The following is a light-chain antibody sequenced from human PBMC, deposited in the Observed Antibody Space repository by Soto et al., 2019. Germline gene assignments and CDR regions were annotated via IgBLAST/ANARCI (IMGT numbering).Light chain of an antibody. CDR1: QGIGNP. CDR2: AAS. J-gene: IGKJ1*01. CDR3: QQSYSSPPT. Sequence: IQMTQSPSSLSASVGDRVIVTCRASQGIGNPLSWYQQKPGKPPKVLIFAASSLQSGVPPRFSGSRSGPDFTLAISSLQPEDSATYYCQQSYSSPPTFGQGTKVDIK. V-gene: IGKV1-39*01.